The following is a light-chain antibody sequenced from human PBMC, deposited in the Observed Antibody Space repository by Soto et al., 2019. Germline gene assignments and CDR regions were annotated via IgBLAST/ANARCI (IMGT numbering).Light chain of an antibody. CDR1: QSVSRY. CDR3: QQYDNSPIT. V-gene: IGKV3-11*01. J-gene: IGKJ5*01. CDR2: DAS. Sequence: EIVLTQSPATLSLSPGERATLSCRASQSVSRYLAWYQQKPGQAPRLLIYDASNRATGIPARFSGSGSETDFTLTISRLEPEDFAVYYCQQYDNSPITFGQGTRLEIK.